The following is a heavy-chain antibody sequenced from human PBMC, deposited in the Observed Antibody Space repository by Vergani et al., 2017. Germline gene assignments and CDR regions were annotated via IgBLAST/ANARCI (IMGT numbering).Heavy chain of an antibody. Sequence: EVQLVESGGGLVKPGGSLRLSCAASGFTFSSYSMNWVRQAPGKGLEWVSGISWNSGTIGYADSVKGRFTISRDNAKNSLYLQMNSLRAEDTALYYCAKGETSSSSLYYYYYMDVWGKGTTVTVSS. D-gene: IGHD6-6*01. J-gene: IGHJ6*03. CDR3: AKGETSSSSLYYYYYMDV. CDR1: GFTFSSYS. CDR2: ISWNSGTI. V-gene: IGHV3-9*01.